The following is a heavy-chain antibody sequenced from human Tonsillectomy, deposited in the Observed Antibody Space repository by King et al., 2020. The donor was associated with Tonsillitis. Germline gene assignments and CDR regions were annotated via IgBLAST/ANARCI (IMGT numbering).Heavy chain of an antibody. J-gene: IGHJ4*02. CDR2: ISYDGTTK. CDR3: ARDPTYPPGKSVQYDYFDS. CDR1: GFTFSRYA. Sequence: HVQLVESGGRVVQPGRSLRLSCAASGFTFSRYAIHWVRQAPGKGLQWVAVISYDGTTKYYTDSVKGRFNISRDNSKNTLFLQMNYLRSEDTAVYYCARDPTYPPGKSVQYDYFDSWGQGTLVTVSS. D-gene: IGHD1-14*01. V-gene: IGHV3-30-3*01.